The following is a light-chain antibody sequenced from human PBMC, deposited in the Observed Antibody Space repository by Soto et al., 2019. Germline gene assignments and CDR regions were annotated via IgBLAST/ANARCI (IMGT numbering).Light chain of an antibody. CDR1: RSDVGGYKY. V-gene: IGLV2-14*01. CDR3: CSYSSSSTV. Sequence: QSALTQPASVSGSPGQSITISCTGNRSDVGGYKYVSWYQQHPGKAPKLMIYEVNYRPSGVSNRFSGSKSGNTASLTISGLQAEDEADYYCCSYSSSSTVFGGGTKVTVL. CDR2: EVN. J-gene: IGLJ2*01.